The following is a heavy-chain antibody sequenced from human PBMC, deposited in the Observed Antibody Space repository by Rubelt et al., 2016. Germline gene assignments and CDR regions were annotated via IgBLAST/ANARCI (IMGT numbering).Heavy chain of an antibody. Sequence: QLQLQESGPGLVKPSETLSLTCTVSGGSISSRSYYWGWIRQPPGKGLAWIGSIDYSGSPYYGPSLRSRVTLSVDTSKHHYSLKRRSWTAADTAVSYWARHTSSSRRRYWDLADHCRHGTLAT. CDR3: ARHTSSSRRRYWDLADH. CDR2: IDYSGSP. CDR1: GGSISSRSYY. D-gene: IGHD6-13*01. V-gene: IGHV4-39*02. J-gene: IGHJ4*01.